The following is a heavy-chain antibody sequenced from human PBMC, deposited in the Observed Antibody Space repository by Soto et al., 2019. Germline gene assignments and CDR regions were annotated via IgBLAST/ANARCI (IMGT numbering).Heavy chain of an antibody. CDR3: AKPGGWHYLDS. CDR1: GLTFSTSG. J-gene: IGHJ4*02. D-gene: IGHD2-15*01. V-gene: IGHV3-30*18. Sequence: PGGSLRLSCAASGLTFSTSGMHWVRQAPGKGLEWVAVISYDETKKYYADSVKGRFTISRDNYKNTSFLQMNSLRPEDTAVYYCAKPGGWHYLDSWGPGTLVTVSS. CDR2: ISYDETKK.